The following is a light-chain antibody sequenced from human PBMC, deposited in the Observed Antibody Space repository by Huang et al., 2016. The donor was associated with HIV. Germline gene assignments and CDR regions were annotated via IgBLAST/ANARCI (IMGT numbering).Light chain of an antibody. Sequence: DIQMTQSPSSLSASVGDRVTITCRARQSISNYLNWYQQKPGKAPKLLIYAASSLQSGVPSRFSRSGSGTDFTLTISSLQPEDSAAYYCQQSYSPRTFGPGTKVDIK. J-gene: IGKJ3*01. CDR3: QQSYSPRT. CDR2: AAS. CDR1: QSISNY. V-gene: IGKV1-39*01.